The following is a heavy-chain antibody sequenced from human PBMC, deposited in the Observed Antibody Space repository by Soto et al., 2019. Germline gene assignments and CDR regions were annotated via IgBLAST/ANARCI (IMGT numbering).Heavy chain of an antibody. J-gene: IGHJ4*02. CDR2: INQSGST. CDR1: GGSFGGYY. CDR3: ARTYSSSWSPFDY. Sequence: LETLSLTCGVYGGSFGGYYGSWIRQPPGKGLEWIGEINQSGSTNYNPSLKSRVTISVDTSKNQFSLKLSSVTAADTAVYYCARTYSSSWSPFDYWGQGTLVTVSS. D-gene: IGHD6-13*01. V-gene: IGHV4-34*01.